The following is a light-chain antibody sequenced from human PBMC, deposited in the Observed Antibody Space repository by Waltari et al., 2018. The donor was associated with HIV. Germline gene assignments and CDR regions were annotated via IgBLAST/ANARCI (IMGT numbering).Light chain of an antibody. V-gene: IGLV2-23*02. J-gene: IGLJ3*02. Sequence: QSALTQPASVSGSPGQSITISCPGTRSDVGSYNLFSWYQQHPGKAPKLMIYEVSKRPSGVSNRFSGSKSGNTASLTISGLQAEDEADYYCCSYAGSNTWVFGGGTKLTVL. CDR3: CSYAGSNTWV. CDR1: RSDVGSYNL. CDR2: EVS.